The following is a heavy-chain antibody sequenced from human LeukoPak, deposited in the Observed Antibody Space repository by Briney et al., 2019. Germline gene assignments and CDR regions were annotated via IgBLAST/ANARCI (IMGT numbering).Heavy chain of an antibody. CDR2: ISSSSSYI. Sequence: GGSLRLSCAASGFTFSSYSMNWVRQAPGKGLEWVSSISSSSSYIYYADSVKGRFTISRDNAKNSLYLQMNSLRAEDTAVHYCARGRPRYFDLWGQGTLVTVSS. CDR3: ARGRPRYFDL. CDR1: GFTFSSYS. V-gene: IGHV3-21*01. J-gene: IGHJ4*02. D-gene: IGHD3-9*01.